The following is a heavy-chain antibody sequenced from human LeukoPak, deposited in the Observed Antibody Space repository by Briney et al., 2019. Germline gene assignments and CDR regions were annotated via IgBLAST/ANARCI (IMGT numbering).Heavy chain of an antibody. V-gene: IGHV3-48*03. D-gene: IGHD3-10*02. CDR2: INSSGTTI. J-gene: IGHJ6*04. CDR1: GFNFNIYE. CDR3: AELGITMIGGV. Sequence: GGSLRLSCAASGFNFNIYEMNWVRQAPGKGLEWVSYINSSGTTIYYADSVKGRFTISRDNAKNSLYLQMNSLRAEDTAVYYCAELGITMIGGVWGKGTTVTISS.